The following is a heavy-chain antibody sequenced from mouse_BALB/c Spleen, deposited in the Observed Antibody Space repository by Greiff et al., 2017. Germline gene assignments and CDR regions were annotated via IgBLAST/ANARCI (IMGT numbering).Heavy chain of an antibody. CDR1: GFSLTSYG. J-gene: IGHJ3*01. V-gene: IGHV2-2*02. CDR3: ARTYYGSSQAWFAY. CDR2: IWSGGST. Sequence: QVQLKESGPGLVQPSQSLSITCTVSGFSLTSYGVHWVRQSPGKGLEWLGVIWSGGSTDYNAAFISRLSISKDNSKSQVFFKMNSLQANDTAIYYCARTYYGSSQAWFAYWGQGTLVTVSA. D-gene: IGHD1-1*01.